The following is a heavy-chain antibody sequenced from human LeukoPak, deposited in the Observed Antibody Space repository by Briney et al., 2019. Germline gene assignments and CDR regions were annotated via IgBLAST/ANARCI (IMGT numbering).Heavy chain of an antibody. CDR2: ISGSGATT. CDR3: AREDSYYYGSGSYPFDY. CDR1: GFSFTSYA. J-gene: IGHJ4*02. Sequence: GGSLRLSCAASGFSFTSYAMSWVRHTPGKGLEWVTGISGSGATTYYADSVKGRLTISRDNSKNTVYLQMNSLRAEDTAVYYCAREDSYYYGSGSYPFDYWGQGTLVTVSS. V-gene: IGHV3-23*01. D-gene: IGHD3-10*01.